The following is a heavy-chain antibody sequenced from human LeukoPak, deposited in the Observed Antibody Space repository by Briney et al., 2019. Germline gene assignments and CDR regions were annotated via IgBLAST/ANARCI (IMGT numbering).Heavy chain of an antibody. D-gene: IGHD4-17*01. CDR2: IYDNGRT. CDR3: ATFPNYDAYVRDY. CDR1: GGSISDDY. J-gene: IGHJ4*02. Sequence: PSETLSLTCTVSGGSISDDYWSWIRQPPGKGLEWIGFIYDNGRTSYNPSLKSRVTISGDTSKKQFSLKLNSLTAADTAVYYCATFPNYDAYVRDYWGPGTLVTVSS. V-gene: IGHV4-59*01.